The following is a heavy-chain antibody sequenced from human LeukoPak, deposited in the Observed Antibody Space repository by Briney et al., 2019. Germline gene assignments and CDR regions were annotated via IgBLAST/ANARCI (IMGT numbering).Heavy chain of an antibody. CDR2: IYYSGST. CDR3: ARGGDYLYFDY. J-gene: IGHJ4*02. V-gene: IGHV4-61*08. CDR1: GGSISSGGYS. D-gene: IGHD4-17*01. Sequence: SETLSLTCAVSGGSISSGGYSWSWIRQPPGKGLEWIGYIYYSGSTNYNPSLKSRVTISVDTSKNQFSLKLSSVTAADTAVYYCARGGDYLYFDYWGQGTLVTVSS.